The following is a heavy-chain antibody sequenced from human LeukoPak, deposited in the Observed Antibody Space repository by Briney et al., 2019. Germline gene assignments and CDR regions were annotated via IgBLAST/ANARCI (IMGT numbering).Heavy chain of an antibody. J-gene: IGHJ4*02. V-gene: IGHV3-74*01. D-gene: IGHD6-19*01. CDR2: INSDGSNT. Sequence: GGSLRRSCVASGFPFSSYWVHWVRQVPGKGLVWVSRINSDGSNTVYADSVKGRFTISRDNAKNTLYLQMNSLRAEDTAVYYCVRTTGWPDCWGQGTLVTVSS. CDR1: GFPFSSYW. CDR3: VRTTGWPDC.